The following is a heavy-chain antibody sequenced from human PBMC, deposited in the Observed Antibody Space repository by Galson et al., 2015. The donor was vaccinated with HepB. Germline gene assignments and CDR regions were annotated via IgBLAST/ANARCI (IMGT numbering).Heavy chain of an antibody. D-gene: IGHD3-22*01. CDR3: AADPHYYDSSGYYFDY. V-gene: IGHV1-58*01. CDR1: GFTFTSSA. CDR2: IVVGSGNT. Sequence: SVKVSCKASGFTFTSSAVQWVRQARGQRLEWIGWIVVGSGNTNYAQKFQERVTITRDMSTSTSYMELSSLRSEDTAVYYCAADPHYYDSSGYYFDYWGQVTLVTVSS. J-gene: IGHJ4*02.